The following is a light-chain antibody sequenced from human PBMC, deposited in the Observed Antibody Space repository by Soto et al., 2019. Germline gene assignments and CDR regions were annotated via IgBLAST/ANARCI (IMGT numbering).Light chain of an antibody. CDR2: LVS. CDR1: QSLLHSNGYTY. J-gene: IGKJ2*01. V-gene: IGKV2-28*01. Sequence: DLVMTQSPLSLPVTPGEPASISCRSSQSLLHSNGYTYLDWYLQKPGQSPQLLIYLVSNRASGVPDRFSGSGSGTDFTLKISRVEAEDVGVYYCMQALQTPYTFGQGTKLEI. CDR3: MQALQTPYT.